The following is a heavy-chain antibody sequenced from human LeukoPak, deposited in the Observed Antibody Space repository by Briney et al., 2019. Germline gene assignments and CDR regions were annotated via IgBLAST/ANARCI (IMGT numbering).Heavy chain of an antibody. D-gene: IGHD1-26*01. Sequence: GGSLRLSCAASGFTFSSYGMHWVRQAPGKGLEWVAVTWYDGSNKYYADSVKGRFTISRDNSKNTLYLQMNSLRAEDTAVYYCARGEVGATIRLDYWGQGTLVTVSS. CDR2: TWYDGSNK. V-gene: IGHV3-33*01. J-gene: IGHJ4*02. CDR3: ARGEVGATIRLDY. CDR1: GFTFSSYG.